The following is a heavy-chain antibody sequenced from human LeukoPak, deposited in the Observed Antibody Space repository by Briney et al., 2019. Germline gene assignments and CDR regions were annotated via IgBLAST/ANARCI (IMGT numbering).Heavy chain of an antibody. V-gene: IGHV3-43*02. CDR1: GFTFDDYA. D-gene: IGHD3-9*01. J-gene: IGHJ6*03. CDR2: ISGDGGST. Sequence: GGSLRLSCAASGFTFDDYAMHWVRQAPGKGLEWVSRISGDGGSTYYADSVKGRFTISRDNSKNSLYLQMNSLRTEDTALYYCAKHFLAGDLNYYYYMDVWGKGTTVTVSS. CDR3: AKHFLAGDLNYYYYMDV.